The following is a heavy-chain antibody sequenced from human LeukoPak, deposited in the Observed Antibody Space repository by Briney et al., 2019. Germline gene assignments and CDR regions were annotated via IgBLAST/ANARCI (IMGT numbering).Heavy chain of an antibody. CDR3: ARDSSECSGGSRFGY. CDR2: IIPIFGTA. CDR1: GGTFSSYA. V-gene: IGHV1-69*13. J-gene: IGHJ4*02. Sequence: ASVKVSCKASGGTFSSYAISWVRQAPGQGLEWMGGIIPIFGTANYAQKFQGRVTITADESTSTAYMELSSLRSEDTAVYYCARDSSECSGGSRFGYWGQGTLVTVSS. D-gene: IGHD2-15*01.